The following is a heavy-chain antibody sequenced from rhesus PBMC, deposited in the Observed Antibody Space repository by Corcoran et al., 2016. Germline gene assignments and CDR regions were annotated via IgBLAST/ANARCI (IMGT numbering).Heavy chain of an antibody. J-gene: IGHJ4*01. V-gene: IGHV4-106*01. CDR2: IFGSGGGT. D-gene: IGHD3-3*01. CDR1: GGSISDDYY. CDR3: ASFFLVDY. Sequence: QVQLQESGPGLVKPSETLSLTCAVSGGSISDDYYWSWIRQPPGKGLEWIGYIFGSGGGTNYNPSLKNRVTISIDTSKNQFSLKLSSVTAADTAVYYCASFFLVDYWGQGVLVTVSS.